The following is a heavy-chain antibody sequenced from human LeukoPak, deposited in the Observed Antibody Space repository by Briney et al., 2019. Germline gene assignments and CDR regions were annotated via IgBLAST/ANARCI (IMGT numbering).Heavy chain of an antibody. D-gene: IGHD1-26*01. Sequence: PGGSLRLSCAASGFTFSSHAMTWVRQAPGKGLEWVANIKQDGSVKYYVDSVKGRFTLSRDNSKNSLYLQMDSLRAEDTAVYYCVKDERSGSYIYWGQGTLVTVSS. J-gene: IGHJ4*02. CDR1: GFTFSSHA. CDR3: VKDERSGSYIY. V-gene: IGHV3-7*01. CDR2: IKQDGSVK.